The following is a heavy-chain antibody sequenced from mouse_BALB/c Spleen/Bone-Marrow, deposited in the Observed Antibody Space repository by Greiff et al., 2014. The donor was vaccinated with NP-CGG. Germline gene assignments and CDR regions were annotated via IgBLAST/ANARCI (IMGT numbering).Heavy chain of an antibody. Sequence: QLQESGPELVKPGASVKVSCKASGYSSTDYNMYWVKQSHGKSLEWIGYIGPYNGGTTYNQKFKGKATLTADKSSSTAFMHLNSLTSEDSSVYYCTREHGWYFDVWGAGTTVTVSS. CDR3: TREHGWYFDV. V-gene: IGHV1S135*01. CDR1: GYSSTDYN. J-gene: IGHJ1*01. CDR2: IGPYNGGT.